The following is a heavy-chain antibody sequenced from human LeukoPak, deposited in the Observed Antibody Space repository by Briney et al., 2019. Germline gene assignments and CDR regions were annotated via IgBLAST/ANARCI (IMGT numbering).Heavy chain of an antibody. CDR1: GFAFISTS. J-gene: IGHJ6*03. D-gene: IGHD1-1*01. CDR2: SSTVTGNI. V-gene: IGHV3-48*04. CDR3: ATTGNFYDMDV. Sequence: GGSLRLSCAASGFAFISTSIHWVRQAPGRGLEWLSYSSTVTGNIYYADSVKGRFTISRDNAKSSLYLQMSSLRAEDTAVYFCATTGNFYDMDVWGKGTTVTVSS.